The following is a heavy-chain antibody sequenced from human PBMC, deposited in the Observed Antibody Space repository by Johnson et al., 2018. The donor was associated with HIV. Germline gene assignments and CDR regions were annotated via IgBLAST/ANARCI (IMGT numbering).Heavy chain of an antibody. D-gene: IGHD3-16*01. V-gene: IGHV3-74*02. CDR1: RFTFNDYG. CDR2: INGDGSRT. CDR3: VRTSCTGARCLGYDPFDV. Sequence: VQLVESGGGVVRPGGSLRLSCAASRFTFNDYGMNWVRQVPGKGLVWVSRINGDGSRTSYADSVKGRFTIARDNAKNTLFLEMKSLRAEDTAVYYCVRTSCTGARCLGYDPFDVWGQGTMVTVSS. J-gene: IGHJ3*01.